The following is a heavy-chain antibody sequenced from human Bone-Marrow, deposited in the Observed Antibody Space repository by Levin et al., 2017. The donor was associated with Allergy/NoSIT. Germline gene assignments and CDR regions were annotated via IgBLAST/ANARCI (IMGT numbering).Heavy chain of an antibody. CDR3: ARDGTNWNLDY. CDR1: GFTLSRDH. CDR2: VNRRDGSA. V-gene: IGHV1-46*01. Sequence: ASVKVSCKASGFTLSRDHIHWVRQAPGQGLVWLGVVNRRDGSARYAQKFQGRVTMTRDTSTTTVYMVLSSLRSEDTAVYYCARDGTNWNLDYWGLGTLVTVSS. D-gene: IGHD1-20*01. J-gene: IGHJ4*02.